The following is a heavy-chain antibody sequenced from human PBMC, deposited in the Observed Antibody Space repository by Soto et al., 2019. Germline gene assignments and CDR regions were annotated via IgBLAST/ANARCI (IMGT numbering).Heavy chain of an antibody. J-gene: IGHJ4*02. CDR1: GYTFTSYD. CDR2: MNPNSGNT. D-gene: IGHD2-15*01. V-gene: IGHV1-8*01. CDR3: ARDPVIAATTRRFDY. Sequence: QVQLVQSGAEVKKPGASVKVSCKASGYTFTSYDINWVRQATGQGLEWMGWMNPNSGNTGYAQKFQGRVTMTRDTSISTAYLELSNLRYEDTAVYYCARDPVIAATTRRFDYWGLGTLVTVSA.